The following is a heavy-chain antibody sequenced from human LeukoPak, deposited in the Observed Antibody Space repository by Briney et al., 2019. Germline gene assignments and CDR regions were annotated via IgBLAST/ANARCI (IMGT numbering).Heavy chain of an antibody. CDR1: GYTFTSYG. CDR3: ARHRVVPAAIRETYYYYYYMDV. Sequence: ASVKVSCKASGYTFTSYGISWVRQAPGQGLEWMGWISAYNGNTNYAQKLQGRVTMTTDRSTSTAYMELRSLRSDDTAVYYCARHRVVPAAIRETYYYYYYMDVWGKGTTVTVSS. J-gene: IGHJ6*03. V-gene: IGHV1-18*01. CDR2: ISAYNGNT. D-gene: IGHD2-2*01.